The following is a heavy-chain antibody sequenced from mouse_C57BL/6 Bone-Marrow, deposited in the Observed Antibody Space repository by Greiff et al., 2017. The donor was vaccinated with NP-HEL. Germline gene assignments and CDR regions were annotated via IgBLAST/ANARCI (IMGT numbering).Heavy chain of an antibody. CDR2: IHPYSGST. V-gene: IGHV1-64*01. Sequence: QVQLQQPGAELVKPGASVKLSCKASGYTFTSYWMHWVKQRPGQGLEWIGMIHPYSGSTNYNEKFKSKATLTVDKSSSTAYMQLSSLTSEDSAVYYCARWKYYDYDDAMDDWGKGTSVTVSS. CDR1: GYTFTSYW. D-gene: IGHD2-4*01. J-gene: IGHJ4*01. CDR3: ARWKYYDYDDAMDD.